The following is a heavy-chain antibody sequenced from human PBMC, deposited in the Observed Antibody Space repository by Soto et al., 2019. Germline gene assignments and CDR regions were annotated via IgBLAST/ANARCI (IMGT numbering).Heavy chain of an antibody. Sequence: SGPTLVNPTQTLTLTCTFSGFSLSTSGMCVSWIRQPPGKALEWLARIDWDDDKYYSTSLKTRLTISKDTSKNQVVLTMTNMDPVDTATYYCARIPAYYDILTGYWANYGMDVWGQGTTVTSP. CDR1: GFSLSTSGMC. J-gene: IGHJ6*02. CDR2: IDWDDDK. CDR3: ARIPAYYDILTGYWANYGMDV. V-gene: IGHV2-70*11. D-gene: IGHD3-9*01.